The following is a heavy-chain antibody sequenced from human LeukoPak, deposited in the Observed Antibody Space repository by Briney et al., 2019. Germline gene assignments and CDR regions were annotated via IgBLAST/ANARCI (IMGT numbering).Heavy chain of an antibody. V-gene: IGHV3-7*01. Sequence: GGSLRLSCAASGFTFSSYWMSWVRQAPGKGLEWVANIKQDGSEKYYVDSVKGRFTISRDNAKNSPYLQMNSLRAEDTAVYYCARDESNGPDLDAFDIWGQGTMVTVSS. CDR2: IKQDGSEK. CDR1: GFTFSSYW. J-gene: IGHJ3*02. D-gene: IGHD2-8*01. CDR3: ARDESNGPDLDAFDI.